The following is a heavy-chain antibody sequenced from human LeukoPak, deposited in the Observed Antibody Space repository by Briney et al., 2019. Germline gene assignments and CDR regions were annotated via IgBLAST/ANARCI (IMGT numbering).Heavy chain of an antibody. CDR3: ASLAAAGTGRSY. D-gene: IGHD6-13*01. J-gene: IGHJ4*02. V-gene: IGHV1-2*02. CDR1: GCTFTGYY. Sequence: ASVKVSCKASGCTFTGYYMHWVRQAPGQGLEWMGWINPNSGGTNYAQKFQGRVTMTRDTSISTAYMELSRLRSDDTAVYYCASLAAAGTGRSYWGQGTLVTVSS. CDR2: INPNSGGT.